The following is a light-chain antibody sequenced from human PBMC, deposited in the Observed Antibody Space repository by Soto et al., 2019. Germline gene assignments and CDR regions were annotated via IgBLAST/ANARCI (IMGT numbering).Light chain of an antibody. J-gene: IGKJ5*01. CDR1: QSIKNY. CDR3: QQGYSSTPIT. CDR2: GAS. Sequence: DIQMTQSPSSLSAAIGDRVTITCRASQSIKNYLNWYQHKPGAAPKLLIFGASNLESGVPSRFSGSGSGTEFTLSISSLQSEDFATYYCQQGYSSTPITLRQGTRLEIK. V-gene: IGKV1-39*01.